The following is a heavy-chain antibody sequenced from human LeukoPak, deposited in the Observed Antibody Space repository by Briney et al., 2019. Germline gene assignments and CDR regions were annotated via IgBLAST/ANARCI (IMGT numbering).Heavy chain of an antibody. CDR3: VGDY. CDR1: GLTFNNNA. CDR2: INPRGDNV. J-gene: IGHJ4*02. V-gene: IGHV3-23*01. Sequence: GGSLRLSCVAAGLTFNNNAMTWVRQAPGTGLEWVSTINPRGDNVYYADSVKGRFTISRDNSKNTLWLQMNNLKVEDTAIYYRVGDYWGRGTLVTVSS.